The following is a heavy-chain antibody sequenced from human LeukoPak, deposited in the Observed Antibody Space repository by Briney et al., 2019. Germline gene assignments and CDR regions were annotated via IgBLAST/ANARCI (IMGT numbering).Heavy chain of an antibody. Sequence: PGGSLRLSRAASGFTFSSYWMHWVRQAPGKGLVWVSRINSDGSSTSYADSVKGRFTISRDNAKNTLYLQMNSLRAEDTAVYYCARAGVADYYDSSGYYGEQMYYFDYWGQGTLVTVSS. V-gene: IGHV3-74*01. CDR3: ARAGVADYYDSSGYYGEQMYYFDY. D-gene: IGHD3-22*01. CDR1: GFTFSSYW. J-gene: IGHJ4*02. CDR2: INSDGSST.